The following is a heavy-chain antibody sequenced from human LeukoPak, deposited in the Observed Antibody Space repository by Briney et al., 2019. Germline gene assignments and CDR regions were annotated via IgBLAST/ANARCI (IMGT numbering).Heavy chain of an antibody. V-gene: IGHV3-23*01. CDR3: AKDHSYGSGSLPLPDY. D-gene: IGHD3-10*01. Sequence: GGSLRLSCAASGFTFSSYAMSWVRQAPGKGLEWVSAISGSGGSTYYADSVKGRFTISRDNSKNTLYLQMNSLRAEDTAVYYCAKDHSYGSGSLPLPDYWGQGTLVTVSS. CDR2: ISGSGGST. J-gene: IGHJ4*02. CDR1: GFTFSSYA.